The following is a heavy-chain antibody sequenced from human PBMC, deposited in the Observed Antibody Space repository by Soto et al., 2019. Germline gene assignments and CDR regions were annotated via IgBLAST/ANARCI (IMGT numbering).Heavy chain of an antibody. CDR2: IYYSGST. V-gene: IGHV4-39*01. CDR3: ARGAAVVTSTEFDWFDP. CDR1: GGSISSSSYY. Sequence: QVQLKESGPGLAKPSETLSLTCTVSGGSISSSSYYWGWIRQPPGKGLEWIGSIYYSGSTYYNPPLKSRVTISVDTSKNQFSLKLSSVTAADTAVYYCARGAAVVTSTEFDWFDPWGQGTLVTVSS. J-gene: IGHJ5*02. D-gene: IGHD2-15*01.